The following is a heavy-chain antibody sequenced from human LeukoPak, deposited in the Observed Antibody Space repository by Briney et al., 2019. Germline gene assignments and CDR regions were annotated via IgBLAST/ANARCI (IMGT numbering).Heavy chain of an antibody. D-gene: IGHD6-6*01. CDR2: IYYTGST. CDR1: GGSITNYY. J-gene: IGHJ4*02. CDR3: ARGDSSSSGLNY. V-gene: IGHV4-59*01. Sequence: PSETLSLTCIVSGGSITNYYWSWIRQPPGKGLEWIGYIYYTGSTNYNPSLNSRVTISIDTSKTQFSLNLRSVTAADTAVYYCARGDSSSSGLNYWGQGTLVTVSS.